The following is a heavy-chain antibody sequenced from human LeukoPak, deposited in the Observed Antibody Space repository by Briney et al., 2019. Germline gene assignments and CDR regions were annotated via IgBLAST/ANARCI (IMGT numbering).Heavy chain of an antibody. CDR2: INHSGST. CDR1: GGSFSGYF. CDR3: ARGGGYNWFDP. Sequence: SETLSLTCAVYGGSFSGYFWSWIRQPPGKGLEWIGEINHSGSTNYNPSLKSRVTISVDTSKNQFSLKLSSVTAADTAVFYWARGGGYNWFDPWGQGTLVTVSS. J-gene: IGHJ5*02. V-gene: IGHV4-34*01.